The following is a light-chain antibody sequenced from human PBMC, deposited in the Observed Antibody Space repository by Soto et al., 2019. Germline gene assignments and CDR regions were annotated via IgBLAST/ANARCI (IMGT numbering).Light chain of an antibody. Sequence: QSALTQPASVSGSPGQSITISCTGTSSDIGAYNHVSWYQHHPGKVPKLMIYEVNNRPSGVSNRFSGSKSGNTASLTISGLQAEDEADYYCSSYTSSSVIFGGGTKVTVL. J-gene: IGLJ2*01. CDR1: SSDIGAYNH. CDR2: EVN. V-gene: IGLV2-14*01. CDR3: SSYTSSSVI.